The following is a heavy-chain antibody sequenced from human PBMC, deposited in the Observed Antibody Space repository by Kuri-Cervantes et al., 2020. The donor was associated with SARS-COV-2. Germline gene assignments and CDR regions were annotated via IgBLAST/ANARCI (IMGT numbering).Heavy chain of an antibody. V-gene: IGHV1-69*13. CDR3: ARVLGGAGVYYYYYMDV. D-gene: IGHD3-16*01. CDR2: IIPIFGTA. Sequence: SVKVSCKASGGTFSSYAISWVRQAPGQGLEWMGGIIPIFGTANYAQKFQGRVTITADESTSTAYMELSSLRSEDTAVYYCARVLGGAGVYYYYYMDVWAKGPRSPSP. CDR1: GGTFSSYA. J-gene: IGHJ6*03.